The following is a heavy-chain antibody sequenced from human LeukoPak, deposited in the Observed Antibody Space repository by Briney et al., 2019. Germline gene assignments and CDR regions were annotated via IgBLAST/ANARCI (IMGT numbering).Heavy chain of an antibody. CDR2: ISGSGGST. Sequence: GGSLRLSCAASGFTFSSYAMSWVRQAPGQGLEWVSAISGSGGSTYYADSVKGRFTISRDNSKNTLYLQMNSLRAEDTAVYYCAKYFARAVVVPAALDDYWGQGTLVTVSS. D-gene: IGHD2-2*01. CDR3: AKYFARAVVVPAALDDY. J-gene: IGHJ4*02. CDR1: GFTFSSYA. V-gene: IGHV3-23*01.